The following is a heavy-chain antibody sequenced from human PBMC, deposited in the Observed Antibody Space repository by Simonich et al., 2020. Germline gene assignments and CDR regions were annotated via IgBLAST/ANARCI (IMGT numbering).Heavy chain of an antibody. CDR3: ARNSSYYAFDI. D-gene: IGHD5-12*01. V-gene: IGHV3-48*01. J-gene: IGHJ3*02. CDR1: GFTFSGYS. CDR2: ISSSSSTR. Sequence: EVQLVESGGGLVQPGGSLRLSCAASGFTFSGYSMNWVRQAPGKGLEWVSYISSSSSTRYYADSVKGRFTISRDNAKNSLYLQMNSLRAEDTAVYYCARNSSYYAFDIWGQGTMVTVSS.